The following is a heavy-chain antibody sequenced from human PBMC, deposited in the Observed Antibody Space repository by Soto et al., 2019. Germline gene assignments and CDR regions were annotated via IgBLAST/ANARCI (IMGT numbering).Heavy chain of an antibody. CDR2: ISWNSVSI. D-gene: IGHD3-16*02. J-gene: IGHJ6*02. Sequence: GGPRRPSCAASGFNFNYYGMHWVRQSPGKGLEWVSSISWNSVSIGYADSVKGRFTISRDNAKNSLYLQMNSLRAEDTALYYCAKDMENGYTPYCYYGMDVWGQGTTVTVSS. CDR1: GFNFNYYG. V-gene: IGHV3-9*01. CDR3: AKDMENGYTPYCYYGMDV.